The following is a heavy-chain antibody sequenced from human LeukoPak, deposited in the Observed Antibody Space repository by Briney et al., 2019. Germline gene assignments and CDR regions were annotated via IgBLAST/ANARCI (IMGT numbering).Heavy chain of an antibody. Sequence: KPSETLSLTCTVSGGSIGSTNYYWGWIRQPPGKGLEWIGSIYYRGSTYYNPSLQSRVTISVDTSKNQFSLKLSSVTAADTAVYYCARDLTPLIGGSGSHDYWGQGTLVTVSS. CDR3: ARDLTPLIGGSGSHDY. CDR2: IYYRGST. D-gene: IGHD3-10*01. V-gene: IGHV4-39*07. CDR1: GGSIGSTNYY. J-gene: IGHJ4*02.